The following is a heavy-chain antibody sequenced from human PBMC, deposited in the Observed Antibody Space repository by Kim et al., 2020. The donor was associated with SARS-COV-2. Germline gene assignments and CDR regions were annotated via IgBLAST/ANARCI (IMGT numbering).Heavy chain of an antibody. J-gene: IGHJ5*02. CDR2: ISVSGDST. CDR3: AKNRFDP. Sequence: GGSLRLSCAASGFTFSNYAMTWVRQAPGKGLEWVSAISVSGDSTYYTDSVKGRFIISRDNSKNTLYLQMSSLRAEDTAIYYCAKNRFDPWGQGTLVTVSS. V-gene: IGHV3-23*01. CDR1: GFTFSNYA.